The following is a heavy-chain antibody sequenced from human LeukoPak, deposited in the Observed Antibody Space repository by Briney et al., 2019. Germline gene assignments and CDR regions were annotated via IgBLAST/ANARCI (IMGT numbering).Heavy chain of an antibody. D-gene: IGHD1-26*01. CDR2: SYGSDT. V-gene: IGHV3-23*05. CDR1: GFTISSDA. CDR3: AKAYGYSGSYRWLLDY. J-gene: IGHJ4*02. Sequence: GGSLRLSCVASGFTISSDAMTWVRQAPGRGLEWVSASYGSDTDYADSVRGRFTISRDNSKNTLYLQMNSLRAEDTAVYYCAKAYGYSGSYRWLLDYWGQGTLVTVSS.